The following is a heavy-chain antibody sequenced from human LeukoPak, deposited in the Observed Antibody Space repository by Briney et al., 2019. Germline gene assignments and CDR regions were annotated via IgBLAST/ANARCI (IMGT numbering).Heavy chain of an antibody. Sequence: ASVKVSCKASGYTFTSYDINWVRQATGQGLEWMGWMNPNSGNTGYAQKFQGRVTITRNTSISTAYMELSSLRSEDTAVYYCARGSFSSGFNWFDPWGQGTLATVSS. D-gene: IGHD3-22*01. V-gene: IGHV1-8*03. CDR3: ARGSFSSGFNWFDP. CDR1: GYTFTSYD. CDR2: MNPNSGNT. J-gene: IGHJ5*02.